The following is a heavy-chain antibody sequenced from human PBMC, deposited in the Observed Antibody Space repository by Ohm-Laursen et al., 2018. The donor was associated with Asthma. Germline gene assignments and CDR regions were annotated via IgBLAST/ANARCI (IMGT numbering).Heavy chain of an antibody. D-gene: IGHD3-22*01. Sequence: SLRLSCAASGFTFEKYAMHWVRQPPGKGLEWVSGFSLDSDRIDYADSVKGRFTISRDNSKNTLYLQMNSLRAEDTAVYYCARGDYYDSSGYYNYWGQGTLVTVSS. CDR2: FSLDSDRI. V-gene: IGHV3-9*01. J-gene: IGHJ4*02. CDR1: GFTFEKYA. CDR3: ARGDYYDSSGYYNY.